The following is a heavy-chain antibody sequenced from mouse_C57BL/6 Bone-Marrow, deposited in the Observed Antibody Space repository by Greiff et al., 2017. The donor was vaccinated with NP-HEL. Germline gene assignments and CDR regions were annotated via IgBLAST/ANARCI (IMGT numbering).Heavy chain of an antibody. Sequence: VKLMESGPELVKPGASVKLSCKASGYTFTSYDINWVKQRPGQGLEWIGWIYPRDGSTKYNEKFKGKATLTVDTSSSTAYMELHSLTSEDSAVYFCARRITTVVACYWYFDVWGTGTTVTVSS. CDR3: ARRITTVVACYWYFDV. J-gene: IGHJ1*03. D-gene: IGHD1-1*01. V-gene: IGHV1-85*01. CDR1: GYTFTSYD. CDR2: IYPRDGST.